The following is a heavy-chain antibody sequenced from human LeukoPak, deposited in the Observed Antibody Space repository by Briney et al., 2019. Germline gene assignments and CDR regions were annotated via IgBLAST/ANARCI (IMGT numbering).Heavy chain of an antibody. Sequence: RGSLRLSCAASGFTFSSYEMNWVRQAPGKGLEWVSYISSSGSTIYYADSVKGRFTISRDNAKNSLYLQMNSLRAEDTAVYYCARDQVWYYYGSGRNHYFDYWGQGTLVTVSS. J-gene: IGHJ4*02. CDR2: ISSSGSTI. CDR3: ARDQVWYYYGSGRNHYFDY. V-gene: IGHV3-48*03. CDR1: GFTFSSYE. D-gene: IGHD3-10*01.